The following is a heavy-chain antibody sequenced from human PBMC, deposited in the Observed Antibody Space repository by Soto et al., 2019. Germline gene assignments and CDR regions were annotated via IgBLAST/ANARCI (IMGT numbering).Heavy chain of an antibody. CDR2: ISTYNGNT. J-gene: IGHJ4*02. CDR1: GYTLTSHG. V-gene: IGHV1-18*01. CDR3: ARGYYDSSGPFDY. Sequence: ASVKVSCKASGYTLTSHGISWVRQAPGQGLEWMGWISTYNGNTKYAQKFRERVTMTADTSTNTAHMELRSLRSDDTAMYYCARGYYDSSGPFDYWGQGTLVTVSS. D-gene: IGHD3-22*01.